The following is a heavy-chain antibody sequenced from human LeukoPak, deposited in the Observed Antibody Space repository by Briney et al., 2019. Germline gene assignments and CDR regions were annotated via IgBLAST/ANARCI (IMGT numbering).Heavy chain of an antibody. D-gene: IGHD1-14*01. CDR2: ISEDGGDT. J-gene: IGHJ4*02. CDR1: GFTFDDYA. Sequence: PGGSLRLSCAASGFTFDDYAMHWVRHTPGKGLECVSLISEDGGDTWYADSVRGRFTISRDNSKNSLYLQMNSLRTEDTAFYYCAKDKTRGPGDYWGQGTLVTVSS. CDR3: AKDKTRGPGDY. V-gene: IGHV3-43*02.